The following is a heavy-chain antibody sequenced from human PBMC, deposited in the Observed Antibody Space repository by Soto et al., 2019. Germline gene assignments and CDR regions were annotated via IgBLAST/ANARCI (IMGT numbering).Heavy chain of an antibody. CDR2: IKSKTDGGTT. V-gene: IGHV3-15*07. J-gene: IGHJ4*02. CDR3: TTLRYYDDISGSYLWDF. D-gene: IGHD3-22*01. Sequence: EVQLVESGGGLVKPGGSLRLSCAASGFTFSNAWMNWVRQAPGKGLEWVGRIKSKTDGGTTDYAAPVKGRFTISRNDSKNTLYVQMNSLKIEATAVYFCTTLRYYDDISGSYLWDFWGQGTLVTVSS. CDR1: GFTFSNAW.